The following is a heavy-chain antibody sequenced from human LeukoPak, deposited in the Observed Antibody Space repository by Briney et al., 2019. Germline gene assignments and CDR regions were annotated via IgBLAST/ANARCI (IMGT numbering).Heavy chain of an antibody. D-gene: IGHD4-23*01. V-gene: IGHV4-39*07. CDR1: GGSISSSTYY. J-gene: IGHJ4*02. CDR3: ARRRGGNNYYVDY. CDR2: IYYSGST. Sequence: SETLSLTCTVSGGSISSSTYYWGWIRQPPGKGLEWIGNIYYSGSTYYNPSLKSRVTISVDTSKNQFSLKLSSVTAADTAVYYCARRRGGNNYYVDYWGQGTLVTVSS.